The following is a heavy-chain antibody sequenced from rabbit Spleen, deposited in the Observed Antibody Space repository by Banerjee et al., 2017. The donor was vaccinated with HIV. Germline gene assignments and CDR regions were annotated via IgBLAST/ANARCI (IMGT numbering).Heavy chain of an antibody. CDR1: GFSFSSNYW. J-gene: IGHJ4*01. CDR2: IYAGSSGTT. V-gene: IGHV1S45*01. Sequence: QEQLEESGGDLVKPEGSLTLTCTASGFSFSSNYWICWVRQAPGKGLEWIARIYAGSSGTTYYASWAKGRFTISKTSSTTVTLQMTSLTAADTATYFCARGPVSGIHTYVDYFNLWGPGTLVTVS. D-gene: IGHD1-1*01. CDR3: ARGPVSGIHTYVDYFNL.